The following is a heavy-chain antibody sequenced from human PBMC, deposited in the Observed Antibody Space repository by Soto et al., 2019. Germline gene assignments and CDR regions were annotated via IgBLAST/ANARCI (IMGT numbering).Heavy chain of an antibody. CDR3: ASIFLAPPYYYCCMVF. J-gene: IGHJ6*02. CDR1: GFTFSSYW. Sequence: GGSLRLSCAASGFTFSSYWMHWVRQAPGKGLVWVSRINSDGSSTSYADSVKGRFTISRDNAKNTLYLQMNSLRAEDTAVYYCASIFLAPPYYYCCMVFWCQGITVTL. V-gene: IGHV3-74*01. CDR2: INSDGSST. D-gene: IGHD3-3*01.